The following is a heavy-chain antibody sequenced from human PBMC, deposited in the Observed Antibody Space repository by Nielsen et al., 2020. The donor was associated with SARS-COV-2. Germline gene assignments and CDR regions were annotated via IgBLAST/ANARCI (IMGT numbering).Heavy chain of an antibody. CDR3: ARDLSPARYYDSNWFDP. CDR1: GGSISSYY. J-gene: IGHJ5*02. CDR2: IYTSGST. D-gene: IGHD3-22*01. V-gene: IGHV4-4*07. Sequence: GSLRLSCTVSGGSISSYYWSWIRQPAGKGLEWIGRIYTSGSTNYNPSLKSRVTMSVDTSKNQFSLKLSSVTAADTAVYYCARDLSPARYYDSNWFDPWGQGTLVTVSS.